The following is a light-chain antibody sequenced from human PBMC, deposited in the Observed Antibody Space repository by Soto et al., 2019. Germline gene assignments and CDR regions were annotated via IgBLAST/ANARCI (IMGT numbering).Light chain of an antibody. CDR1: SSDVGYFNY. CDR3: SSYTTINTVL. CDR2: DVS. Sequence: SALTQPASVSGSPGQSITISCTGTSSDVGYFNYVSWYQQHPGKAPKLMIFDVSHRPSGVSNRFSGSKSGNTASLTISGLQAADEADYYCSSYTTINTVLFGGGTKLTVL. J-gene: IGLJ2*01. V-gene: IGLV2-14*01.